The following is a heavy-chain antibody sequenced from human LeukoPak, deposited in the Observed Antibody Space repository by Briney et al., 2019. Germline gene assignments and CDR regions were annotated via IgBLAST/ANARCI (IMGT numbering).Heavy chain of an antibody. Sequence: PGGSLRLSCAASGFTFSSYGMSWVRQAPGKGLEWVSAISGSGGSTYYADSVKGRFTISRDNSKNTLYLQMNSLRAEDTAVYYCARGPADYNKLKPGDRDGYNYKSKRTPFDYWGQGTLVTVSS. CDR2: ISGSGGST. CDR1: GFTFSSYG. CDR3: ARGPADYNKLKPGDRDGYNYKSKRTPFDY. D-gene: IGHD5-24*01. V-gene: IGHV3-23*01. J-gene: IGHJ4*02.